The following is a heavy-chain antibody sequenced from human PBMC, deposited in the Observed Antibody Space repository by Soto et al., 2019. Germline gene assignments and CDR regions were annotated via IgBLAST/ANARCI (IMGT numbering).Heavy chain of an antibody. CDR2: ISSSGDGT. J-gene: IGHJ6*02. CDR1: GFTFSTYA. Sequence: PGGSLRLSCAASGFTFSTYAMTWVRQAPGKGLEWVSIISSSGDGTYYVDSVKGRFTISRDNSRNTLNLQMNSLRAEDTAVYYCPKKGDFWSWGMGVWGQGTTVTVSS. CDR3: PKKGDFWSWGMGV. V-gene: IGHV3-23*01. D-gene: IGHD3-3*01.